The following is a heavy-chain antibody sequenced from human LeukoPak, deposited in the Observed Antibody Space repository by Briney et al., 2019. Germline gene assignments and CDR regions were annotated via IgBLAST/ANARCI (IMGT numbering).Heavy chain of an antibody. CDR3: ARGGVVDFWSGYSDFDY. J-gene: IGHJ4*02. CDR2: IKQDGSEK. V-gene: IGHV3-7*01. Sequence: GFLRLSCAAAGITCSSYWMSWGRQAPGKGLEGVANIKQDGSEKYYEDYVKCRFTISRDNANNSLYLQMNSLRAEDTAVYYCARGGVVDFWSGYSDFDYWGQGTLVTVSS. D-gene: IGHD3-3*01. CDR1: GITCSSYW.